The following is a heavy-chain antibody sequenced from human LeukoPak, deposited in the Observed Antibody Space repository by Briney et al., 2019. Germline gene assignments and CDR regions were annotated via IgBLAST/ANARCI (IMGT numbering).Heavy chain of an antibody. V-gene: IGHV3-7*01. Sequence: PGRSLRLSCAASGFTFNSYGIHWVRQAPGKGLEWVANIKQDGSEKYYVDSVKGRFTISRDNAKNSLYLQMNSLRAEDTAVYYCARDLIWGSYRYMDYWGQGTLVTVSS. J-gene: IGHJ4*02. CDR1: GFTFNSYG. CDR2: IKQDGSEK. D-gene: IGHD3-16*02. CDR3: ARDLIWGSYRYMDY.